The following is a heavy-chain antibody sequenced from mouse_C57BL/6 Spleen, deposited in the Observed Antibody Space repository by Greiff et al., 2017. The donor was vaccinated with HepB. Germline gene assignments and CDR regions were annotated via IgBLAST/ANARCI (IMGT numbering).Heavy chain of an antibody. CDR2: IYPRSGNT. CDR3: ARLGSSGDWYFDV. D-gene: IGHD3-2*02. V-gene: IGHV1-81*01. Sequence: QVQLQQSGAELARPGASVKLSCKASGYTFTSYGISWVKQRTGQGLEWIGEIYPRSGNTYYNEKFKGKATLTADKSSSTAYMELRSLTSEDSAVYFCARLGSSGDWYFDVWGTGTTVTVSS. CDR1: GYTFTSYG. J-gene: IGHJ1*03.